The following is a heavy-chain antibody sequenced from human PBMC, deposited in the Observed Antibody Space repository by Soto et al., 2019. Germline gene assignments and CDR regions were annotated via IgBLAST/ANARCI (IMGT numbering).Heavy chain of an antibody. CDR2: ISLYHHST. D-gene: IGHD2-21*02. J-gene: IGHJ4*02. V-gene: IGHV1-46*01. Sequence: ASVKVSCKTSGYPFTDYFIHWVRQAPGQGLEWMGIISLYHHSTSYAQKFQGRLTVTADTSTTTVYMDLSSPTSEDSAVYWCARELYSCGGDCPYYMDYWGQGTLVTV. CDR3: ARELYSCGGDCPYYMDY. CDR1: GYPFTDYF.